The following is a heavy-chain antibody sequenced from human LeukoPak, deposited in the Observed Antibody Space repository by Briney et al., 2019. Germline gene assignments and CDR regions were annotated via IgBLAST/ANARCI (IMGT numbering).Heavy chain of an antibody. CDR2: ISYDGSNK. CDR1: GFTFSSYA. V-gene: IGHV3-30-3*01. J-gene: IGHJ4*02. Sequence: GRSLRLSCAASGFTFSSYAMHWVRQAPGKGLEWVAVISYDGSNKYYADSVKGRFTISGDNSKNTLYLQMSSLRAEDTAVYYCARDEPPSIDPEWLLAYWGQGTLVTVSS. CDR3: ARDEPPSIDPEWLLAY. D-gene: IGHD3-3*01.